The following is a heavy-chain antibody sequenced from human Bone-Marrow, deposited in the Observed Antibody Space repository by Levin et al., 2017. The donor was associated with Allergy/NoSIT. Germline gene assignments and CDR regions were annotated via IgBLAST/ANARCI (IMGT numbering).Heavy chain of an antibody. V-gene: IGHV3-30*18. Sequence: PGGSLRLSCAASGFTFSSYGMHWVRQAPGKGLEWVAVISYDGSNKYYADSVKGRFTISRDNSKNTLYLQMNSLRAEDTAVYYCAKPRGYSSGWYEDLVDYWGQGTLVTVSS. CDR3: AKPRGYSSGWYEDLVDY. J-gene: IGHJ4*02. CDR2: ISYDGSNK. D-gene: IGHD6-19*01. CDR1: GFTFSSYG.